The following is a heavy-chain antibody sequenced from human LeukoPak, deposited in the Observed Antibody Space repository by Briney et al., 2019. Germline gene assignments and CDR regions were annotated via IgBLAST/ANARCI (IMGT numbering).Heavy chain of an antibody. D-gene: IGHD2/OR15-2a*01. CDR1: GFTFSSYG. Sequence: GGSLRLSCAASGFTFSSYGMHWVRQAPGKGLVWVSCISSDGSATSYADSVKGRFTISRNNARNTLYLQMNSLRAEDTAVYYCARGGLFLSVHFDYWGQGTVVTVSS. V-gene: IGHV3-74*01. CDR2: ISSDGSAT. J-gene: IGHJ4*02. CDR3: ARGGLFLSVHFDY.